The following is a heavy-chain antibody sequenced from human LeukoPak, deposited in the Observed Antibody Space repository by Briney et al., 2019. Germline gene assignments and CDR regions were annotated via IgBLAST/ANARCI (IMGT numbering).Heavy chain of an antibody. V-gene: IGHV3-23*01. J-gene: IGHJ4*02. CDR3: AKRSAESSGYFDY. Sequence: PGGSQRLSCAASGFTFSSYAMSWVRQAPGKGLEWVSSISGSDGTTYYADSVKGRFTISRDNSKNTLYLQMNSLRAEDTAVYYCAKRSAESSGYFDYWGQGTLVTVSS. CDR1: GFTFSSYA. D-gene: IGHD6-19*01. CDR2: ISGSDGTT.